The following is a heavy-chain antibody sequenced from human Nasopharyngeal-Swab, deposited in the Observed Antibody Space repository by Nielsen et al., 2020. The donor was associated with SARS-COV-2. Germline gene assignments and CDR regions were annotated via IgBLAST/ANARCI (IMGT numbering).Heavy chain of an antibody. D-gene: IGHD3-10*01. CDR3: ARNLMVRGVTSLAFDY. J-gene: IGHJ4*02. CDR2: IYYSGST. V-gene: IGHV4-30-4*01. Sequence: WIRQPPGKGLEWIGYIYYSGSTYYNPSLKSRVTISVDTSKNQFSLKLSSVTAADTAVYYCARNLMVRGVTSLAFDYWGQGTVVTVSS.